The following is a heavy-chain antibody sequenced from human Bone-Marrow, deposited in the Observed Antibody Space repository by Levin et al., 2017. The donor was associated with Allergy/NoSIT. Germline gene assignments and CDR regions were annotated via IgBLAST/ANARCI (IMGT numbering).Heavy chain of an antibody. J-gene: IGHJ4*02. CDR3: ARGAGIYR. CDR2: ISGRTGSTR. D-gene: IGHD1-14*01. Sequence: GGSLRLSCAASGFIFSDYYMSWIRQAPGKGLEWISYISGRTGSTRYYADSVKGRFTISRDDAKNSVYLQMNGLRADDTAVYYCARGAGIYRWGQGTLVTVSS. V-gene: IGHV3-11*01. CDR1: GFIFSDYY.